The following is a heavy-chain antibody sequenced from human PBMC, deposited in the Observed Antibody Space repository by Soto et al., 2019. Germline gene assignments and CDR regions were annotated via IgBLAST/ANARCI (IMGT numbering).Heavy chain of an antibody. CDR2: IIPIFGTT. J-gene: IGHJ5*02. CDR3: ARYASSGNNSVWYTFDP. V-gene: IGHV1-69*13. CDR1: GGTFSSYT. Sequence: SVKVSCKXSGGTFSSYTINWVRQAPGQGLEWMGGIIPIFGTTNYAKKFQGRVTITADESTSTAYMELSSLRSEDTAVYYCARYASSGNNSVWYTFDPWGQGTLVTVSS. D-gene: IGHD6-19*01.